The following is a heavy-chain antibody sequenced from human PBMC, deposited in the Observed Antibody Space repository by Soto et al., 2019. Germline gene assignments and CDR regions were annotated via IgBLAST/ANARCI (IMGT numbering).Heavy chain of an antibody. CDR3: ARGGSGVVVVAATLYYFDY. V-gene: IGHV4-34*01. J-gene: IGHJ4*02. CDR1: GGSFSGYY. CDR2: INHSGST. D-gene: IGHD2-15*01. Sequence: QVQLQQWGAGLLKPSETLSLTCAVYGGSFSGYYWSWIRQPPGKGLEWIGEINHSGSTNYNPSLKSRVTISVDTSKNQFSLKLSSVTAADTAVYYCARGGSGVVVVAATLYYFDYCGQGTLVTVSS.